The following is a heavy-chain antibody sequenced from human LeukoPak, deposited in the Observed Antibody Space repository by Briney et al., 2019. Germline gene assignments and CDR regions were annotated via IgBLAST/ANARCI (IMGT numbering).Heavy chain of an antibody. CDR2: ISYDGSNK. V-gene: IGHV3-30*18. D-gene: IGHD3-22*01. CDR1: GFTFSSYC. CDR3: AKDQYYYDSSGYYEDYYYYGMDV. J-gene: IGHJ6*02. Sequence: GRSLRLSCAASGFTFSSYCMHWVRQAPGKGLEWVAVISYDGSNKYDADSVKSLFIICRDNSKNTLYLQMNILRAEDTAVYFCAKDQYYYDSSGYYEDYYYYGMDVWGQGTTVTVSS.